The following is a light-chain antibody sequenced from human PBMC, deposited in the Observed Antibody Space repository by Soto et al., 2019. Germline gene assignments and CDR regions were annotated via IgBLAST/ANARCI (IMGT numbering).Light chain of an antibody. J-gene: IGLJ1*01. CDR3: QSYYSSLSGYV. Sequence: QAVVTQPPSVSGAPGQRVTISCTGSSSNIGAGFDVHWYQQLPGTAPKLLIYGNVDRPSGVPDQFSGSKSGTSASQAITGLQAEDEADYYCQSYYSSLSGYVFGTGTKLTVL. CDR2: GNV. CDR1: SSNIGAGFD. V-gene: IGLV1-40*01.